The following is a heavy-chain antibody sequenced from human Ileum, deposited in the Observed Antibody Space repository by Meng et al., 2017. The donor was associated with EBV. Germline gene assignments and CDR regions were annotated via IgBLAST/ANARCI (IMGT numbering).Heavy chain of an antibody. D-gene: IGHD5-12*01. CDR2: IDSDGSST. CDR1: RFIFSIYW. J-gene: IGHJ4*02. CDR3: AREGSGYDYLGY. Sequence: EVKLVEAGGDVVQPVGSLILSRVGSRFIFSIYWMHWVRQVPGKGLVWVSRIDSDGSSTTYADSVKGRYTISRDNDKNTLYLQMNSLRVDDTAVYFCAREGSGYDYLGYWGQGTLVTVSS. V-gene: IGHV3-74*03.